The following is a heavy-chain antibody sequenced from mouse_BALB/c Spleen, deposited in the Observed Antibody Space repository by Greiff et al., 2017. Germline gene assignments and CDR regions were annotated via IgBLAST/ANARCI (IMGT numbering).Heavy chain of an antibody. CDR1: GYAFTSYN. V-gene: IGHV1S135*01. CDR2: IDPYNGGT. CDR3: ATIYYYGSSYFAWFAY. D-gene: IGHD1-1*01. J-gene: IGHJ3*01. Sequence: EVKVVESGPELVKPGASVKVSCKASGYAFTSYNMYWVKQSHGKSLEWIGYIDPYNGGTSYNQKFKGKATLTVDKSSSTAYMHLNSLTSEDSAVYYCATIYYYGSSYFAWFAYWGQGTLVTVSA.